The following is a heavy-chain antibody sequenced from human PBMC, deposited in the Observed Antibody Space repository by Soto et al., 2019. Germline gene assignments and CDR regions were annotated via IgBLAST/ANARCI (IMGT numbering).Heavy chain of an antibody. D-gene: IGHD3-10*01. CDR1: GFTFNNYA. V-gene: IGHV3-23*01. CDR3: AKGRGGSGSLTPRVDF. CDR2: ISGGGDTT. J-gene: IGHJ4*02. Sequence: EVQLLESGGGLVQPGGSLRLSCAASGFTFNNYAMTWVRQAPGKGLEWFAAISGGGDTTSYADSVKGRLPVSRDGSKNTLYLQMSSLRAEDTALYYCAKGRGGSGSLTPRVDFWGQGTLVTVSS.